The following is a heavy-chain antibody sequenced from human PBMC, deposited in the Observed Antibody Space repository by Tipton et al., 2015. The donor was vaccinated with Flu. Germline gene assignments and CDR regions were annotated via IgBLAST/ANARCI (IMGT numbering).Heavy chain of an antibody. CDR2: IHYSGNT. CDR1: GGSISTTTYY. Sequence: TLSLTCNVSGGSISTTTYYWGWIRQPPGKGLEWIGSIHYSGNTYYNPSLKSRVTMSIDASKSQFSLTVRSVTAADTAVYYCTQARYFYFDSWGQGKPVTVSS. D-gene: IGHD3-10*01. V-gene: IGHV4-39*07. CDR3: TQARYFYFDS. J-gene: IGHJ4*02.